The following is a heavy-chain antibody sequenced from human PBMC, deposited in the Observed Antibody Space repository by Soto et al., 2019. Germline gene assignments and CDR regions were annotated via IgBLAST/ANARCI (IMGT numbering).Heavy chain of an antibody. Sequence: QVQLQESGPGLVKPSETLSLTCTVSGGSISSYYWSWIRQPPGKGLEWIGFIFYSGSTSYNPSLKGPVTISIDASEYQFALKLNSVTAADTAVYYCASMIGDPVLSFDSWGQGTLVAVSS. D-gene: IGHD3-10*02. CDR3: ASMIGDPVLSFDS. J-gene: IGHJ5*01. V-gene: IGHV4-59*01. CDR2: IFYSGST. CDR1: GGSISSYY.